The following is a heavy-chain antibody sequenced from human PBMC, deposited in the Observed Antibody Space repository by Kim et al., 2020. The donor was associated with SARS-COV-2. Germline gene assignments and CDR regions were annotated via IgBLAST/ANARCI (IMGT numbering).Heavy chain of an antibody. Sequence: SETLSLTCTVSGGSISSSSYYWGWIRQPPGKGLEWIGSIYYSGSTYYNPSLKSRVTISVDTSKNQFSLKLSSVTAADTAVYYCARSLYNWNSPVDYWGQGTLVTVSS. CDR2: IYYSGST. J-gene: IGHJ4*02. CDR1: GGSISSSSYY. CDR3: ARSLYNWNSPVDY. D-gene: IGHD1-7*01. V-gene: IGHV4-39*01.